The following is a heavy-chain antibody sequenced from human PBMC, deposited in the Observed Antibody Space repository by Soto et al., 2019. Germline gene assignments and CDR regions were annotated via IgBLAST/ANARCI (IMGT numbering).Heavy chain of an antibody. CDR2: ISDDGEKK. J-gene: IGHJ4*02. CDR3: AKDRYSNSPGHLEY. D-gene: IGHD6-6*01. V-gene: IGHV3-30*18. Sequence: QVQLVESGGGVVQPGRSLRLSCTASGLTFSLYGMHWVRQAPGKGLEWVAVISDDGEKKYSADSVKGRFTISRDNSKNTVYLQMNSLRAEDTAVYYCAKDRYSNSPGHLEYWGQGTLVTVSS. CDR1: GLTFSLYG.